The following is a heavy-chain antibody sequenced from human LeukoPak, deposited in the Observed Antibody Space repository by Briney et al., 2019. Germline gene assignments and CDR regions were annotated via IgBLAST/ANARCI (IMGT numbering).Heavy chain of an antibody. J-gene: IGHJ5*02. D-gene: IGHD3-3*01. CDR2: IYYSGST. CDR1: GGSISSYY. Sequence: SETLSLTCTVSGGSISSYYWSWIRQPPGKGLEWIGYIYYSGSTNYNPSLKSRVTISVDTSKNQFSLKLSSVTAADTAVYYCARGLEMVWLFSVGWFDPWGQGTLVTVSS. CDR3: ARGLEMVWLFSVGWFDP. V-gene: IGHV4-59*01.